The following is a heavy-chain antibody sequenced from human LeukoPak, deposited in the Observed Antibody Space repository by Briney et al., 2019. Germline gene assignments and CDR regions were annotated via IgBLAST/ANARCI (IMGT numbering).Heavy chain of an antibody. Sequence: ASVKVSCKASGYTFTGYYMHWVRQAPGQGLEWMGWINPNSGGTNYAQKFQGRVTMTRDTSISTAYMELSRLRSDDTAVYYCARGGSIAVAGTLYDYWGQGTLVTVSS. D-gene: IGHD6-19*01. CDR3: ARGGSIAVAGTLYDY. J-gene: IGHJ4*02. CDR1: GYTFTGYY. V-gene: IGHV1-2*02. CDR2: INPNSGGT.